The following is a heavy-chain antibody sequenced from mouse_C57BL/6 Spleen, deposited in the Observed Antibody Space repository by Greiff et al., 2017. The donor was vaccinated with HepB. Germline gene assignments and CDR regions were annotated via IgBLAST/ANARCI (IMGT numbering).Heavy chain of an antibody. CDR3: ARRDYYGSSYEDYYAMDY. CDR2: IYPGSGST. D-gene: IGHD1-1*01. Sequence: VKQRPGQGLEWIGDIYPGSGSTNYNEKFKSKATLTVDTSSSTAYMQLSSLTSEDSAVYYCARRDYYGSSYEDYYAMDYWGQGTSVTVSS. V-gene: IGHV1-55*01. J-gene: IGHJ4*01.